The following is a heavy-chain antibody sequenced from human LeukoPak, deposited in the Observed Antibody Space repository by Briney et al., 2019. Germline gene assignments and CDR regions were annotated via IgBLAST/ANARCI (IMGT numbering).Heavy chain of an antibody. V-gene: IGHV4-59*08. CDR1: GGSINSYY. J-gene: IGHJ3*02. CDR3: VRHLSAGRPAFDI. Sequence: SETLSLTCTVFGGSINSYYWSWIRQPPGKGLEWIGYIYYSGSTNYNPSLKSRVTISVDTSNNKFSLKLTSLTAADTAVYYCVRHLSAGRPAFDIWGQGTMVTVSS. CDR2: IYYSGST. D-gene: IGHD2-15*01.